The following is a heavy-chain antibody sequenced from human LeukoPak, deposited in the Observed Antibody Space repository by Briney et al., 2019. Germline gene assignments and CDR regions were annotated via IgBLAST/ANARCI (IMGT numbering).Heavy chain of an antibody. Sequence: GGSLRLSCAASGFTFSSYWMSWVRQAPGKGLEWVANIKQDGSEKYYVDSVKGRFTISRDNAKNSLYLQMNSLRAEDTAVYYCARVTNYYDSSGYPYYYYYYMDVWGKGTTVTVSS. CDR1: GFTFSSYW. V-gene: IGHV3-7*01. J-gene: IGHJ6*03. CDR2: IKQDGSEK. D-gene: IGHD3-22*01. CDR3: ARVTNYYDSSGYPYYYYYYMDV.